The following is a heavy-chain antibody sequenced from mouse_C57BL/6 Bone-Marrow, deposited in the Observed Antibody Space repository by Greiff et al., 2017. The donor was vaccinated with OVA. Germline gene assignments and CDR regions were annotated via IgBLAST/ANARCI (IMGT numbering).Heavy chain of an antibody. D-gene: IGHD1-1*01. Sequence: VQLQQSGAELVRPGTSVKVSCKASGYAFTNYLIEWVKQRPGQGLEWIGVINPGSGGTNYNEKFKGKATLTADKSSSTAYMQLSSLTSEDSAVYFCARGPYYDGSSYGFAYWGQGTLVTVSA. CDR2: INPGSGGT. CDR3: ARGPYYDGSSYGFAY. J-gene: IGHJ3*01. CDR1: GYAFTNYL. V-gene: IGHV1-54*01.